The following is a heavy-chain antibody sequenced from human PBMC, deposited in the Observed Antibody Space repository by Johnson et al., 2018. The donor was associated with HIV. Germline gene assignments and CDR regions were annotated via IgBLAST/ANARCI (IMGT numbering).Heavy chain of an antibody. D-gene: IGHD4/OR15-4a*01. Sequence: QVQLVESGGGVVQPGRSLRLSCAASGFTFSSYAMHWVRQAPGKGLEWVAVISYDGSNKYYADSVKGRFTISRDNSKNSLYLQMNSLRAEDTAVYYCAREWKGRWCGEERAFDIWGQGTMVTVSS. CDR3: AREWKGRWCGEERAFDI. CDR2: ISYDGSNK. V-gene: IGHV3-30-3*01. J-gene: IGHJ3*02. CDR1: GFTFSSYA.